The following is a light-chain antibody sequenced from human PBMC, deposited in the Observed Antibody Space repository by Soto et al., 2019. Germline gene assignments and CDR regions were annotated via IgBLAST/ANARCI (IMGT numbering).Light chain of an antibody. V-gene: IGLV2-23*01. CDR1: SSDVGNYNL. Sequence: QSALTQPASVSGSPGQSITISCTGTSSDVGNYNLVSWYQQHPGEAPKLMIYEGSERPSGVSNRFSGSKSGNTASLTISGLQAEDVADYYCCSYAGSSTWVFGGGTKLTVL. CDR3: CSYAGSSTWV. J-gene: IGLJ3*02. CDR2: EGS.